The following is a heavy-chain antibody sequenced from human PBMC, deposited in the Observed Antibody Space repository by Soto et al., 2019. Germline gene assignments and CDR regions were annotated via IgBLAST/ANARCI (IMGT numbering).Heavy chain of an antibody. J-gene: IGHJ4*02. CDR1: GYTFTSYD. Sequence: ASVKVSCKASGYTFTSYDINWVRQATGQGLEWMGWMNPNSGNTGYAQKFQGRVTMTRNTSITTAYMELSSLRSEDTAVYYCARGHGLINCSGGSCYLNWGQGTLVTVSS. D-gene: IGHD2-15*01. CDR2: MNPNSGNT. V-gene: IGHV1-8*01. CDR3: ARGHGLINCSGGSCYLN.